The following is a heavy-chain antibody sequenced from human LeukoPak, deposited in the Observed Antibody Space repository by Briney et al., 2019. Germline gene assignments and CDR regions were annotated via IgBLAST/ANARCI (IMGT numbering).Heavy chain of an antibody. Sequence: GGSLRLSCAASGFTFSSYGMHWVRQAPGKGLEWVAFIRYDGSNKYYADSVKGRFTISRDNSKNTLYLQMNSLRAEDTAVYYCAKDPLRSGSGSYYTRFDYWGQGTLVTVSS. CDR3: AKDPLRSGSGSYYTRFDY. D-gene: IGHD3-10*01. CDR2: IRYDGSNK. CDR1: GFTFSSYG. J-gene: IGHJ4*02. V-gene: IGHV3-30*02.